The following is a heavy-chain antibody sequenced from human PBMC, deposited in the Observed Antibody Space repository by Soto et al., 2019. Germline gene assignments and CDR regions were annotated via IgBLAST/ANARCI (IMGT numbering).Heavy chain of an antibody. Sequence: GGSLRLSCAASGFTFSSYSMNWVRQAPGKGLEWVSSISSSSSYIYYADSVKGRFTISRDNAKNSLYLQMNSLRAEDTAVYYCGALRVLGYGMDVWGQGTTVTVSS. V-gene: IGHV3-21*01. D-gene: IGHD3-3*01. CDR2: ISSSSSYI. CDR1: GFTFSSYS. CDR3: GALRVLGYGMDV. J-gene: IGHJ6*02.